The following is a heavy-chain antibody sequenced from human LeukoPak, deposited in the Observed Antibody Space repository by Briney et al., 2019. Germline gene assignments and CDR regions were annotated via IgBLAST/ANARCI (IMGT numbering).Heavy chain of an antibody. CDR3: ARLTYSGSLTFDY. V-gene: IGHV4-59*01. D-gene: IGHD1-26*01. CDR1: GDSIGGYY. J-gene: IGHJ4*02. Sequence: SETLSLTCTVSGDSIGGYYCSWLRQPPGKGLEWIGHIYYTGRTNYNSSLKSRVTISVDTSKNQFSLNLTSVTAADTAVYYCARLTYSGSLTFDYWGQGTLVTVSS. CDR2: IYYTGRT.